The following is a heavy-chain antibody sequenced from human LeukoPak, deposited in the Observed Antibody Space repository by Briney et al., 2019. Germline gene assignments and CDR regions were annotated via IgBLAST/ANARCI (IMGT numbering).Heavy chain of an antibody. Sequence: SETLSLTCTVSGDSISNSAYYWVWLRQPPRTGLEWIGTITNTGNTYSNPSLKSRVTISIDTSKTQISLKLTSVTAADTAVFYCARKTPGTSVDVWGQGTPVTVSS. CDR2: ITNTGNT. J-gene: IGHJ6*02. CDR3: ARKTPGTSVDV. V-gene: IGHV4-39*01. CDR1: GDSISNSAYY. D-gene: IGHD3-10*01.